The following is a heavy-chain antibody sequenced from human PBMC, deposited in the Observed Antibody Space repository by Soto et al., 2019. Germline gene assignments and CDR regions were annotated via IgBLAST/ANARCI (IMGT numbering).Heavy chain of an antibody. CDR1: GGTFSSYA. V-gene: IGHV1-69*01. CDR2: IIPIFGTA. CDR3: ARDDRAYYGMDV. Sequence: QVQLVQSGAEVKKPGSSVKVSCKASGGTFSSYAISWVRQAPGQGLEWMGGIIPIFGTANDAQKLQGRVTITADESTSTAYMELSSLRSEYTAVYYCARDDRAYYGMDVWGQGTTVTVSS. J-gene: IGHJ6*01.